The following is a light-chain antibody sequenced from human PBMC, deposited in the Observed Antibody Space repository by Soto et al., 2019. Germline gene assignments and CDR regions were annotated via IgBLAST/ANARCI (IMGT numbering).Light chain of an antibody. V-gene: IGLV2-8*01. CDR1: SSDVGGYNY. Sequence: QSALTQPPSASGSPGQSVTISCTGSSSDVGGYNYVSWYQQHPGKAPKLMIYEVSKRPSGVPDRLSGSKSGNTASLTVSGLQAEEDADYYCSSYGGSNAVVFGGGTKLTVL. J-gene: IGLJ2*01. CDR2: EVS. CDR3: SSYGGSNAVV.